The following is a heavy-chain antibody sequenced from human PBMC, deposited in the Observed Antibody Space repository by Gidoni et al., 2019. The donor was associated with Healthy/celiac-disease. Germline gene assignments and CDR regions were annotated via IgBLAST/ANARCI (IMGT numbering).Heavy chain of an antibody. CDR1: GYTFTSYD. CDR2: MNPNSGNT. D-gene: IGHD4-17*01. CDR3: ATDHDYGDSLDY. V-gene: IGHV1-8*01. J-gene: IGHJ4*02. Sequence: QVQLVQSGAEVKTPGASVKVHCKASGYTFTSYDINWVRKATGQGLEWMGWMNPNSGNTGYAQKFQGRVTMTRNTSISTAYMELSSLRSEDTAVYYCATDHDYGDSLDYWGQGTLVTVSS.